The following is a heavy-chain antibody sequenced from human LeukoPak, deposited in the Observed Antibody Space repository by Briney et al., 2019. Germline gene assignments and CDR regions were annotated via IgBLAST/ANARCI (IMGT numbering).Heavy chain of an antibody. Sequence: GGSLRLSCAASGFTFSSYGMHWVRQAPGKGLEWVAFIRYDGSNKYNADSVKGRFTISRDNSKNTLYLQMNSLRAEDTAVYYCAKDRTIFGVVDWFDPWGQGTLVTVSS. CDR3: AKDRTIFGVVDWFDP. J-gene: IGHJ5*02. CDR2: IRYDGSNK. D-gene: IGHD3-3*01. CDR1: GFTFSSYG. V-gene: IGHV3-30*02.